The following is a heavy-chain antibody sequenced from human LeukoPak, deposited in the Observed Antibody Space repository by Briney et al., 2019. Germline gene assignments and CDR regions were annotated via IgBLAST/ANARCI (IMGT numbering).Heavy chain of an antibody. CDR2: MNPNSGNT. V-gene: IGHV1-8*03. Sequence: ASVKVSCKASGGTFSSYAISWVRQAPGQGLEWMGWMNPNSGNTGYAQKFQGRVTITRNTSISTAYMELSSLRSEDTAVYYCATETIPTGYCSGGSCPSVGYWGQGTLVTVSS. J-gene: IGHJ4*02. D-gene: IGHD2-15*01. CDR1: GGTFSSYA. CDR3: ATETIPTGYCSGGSCPSVGY.